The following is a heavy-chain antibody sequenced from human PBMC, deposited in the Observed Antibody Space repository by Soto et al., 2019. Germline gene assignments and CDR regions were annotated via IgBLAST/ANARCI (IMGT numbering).Heavy chain of an antibody. J-gene: IGHJ3*02. CDR2: ISGGGDGT. Sequence: EVQLLESGGGLVQPGGSLRLSCAASGFTFSNYAMTWVRQAPGKGLEWVSTISGGGDGTFYADSVKGRFTISRDNSRNTVYLQMNSLRAADTAVYDCAKKGLGSLTTYCNSGDCHYAFDIWGQGTMVTVSS. D-gene: IGHD2-21*02. CDR1: GFTFSNYA. CDR3: AKKGLGSLTTYCNSGDCHYAFDI. V-gene: IGHV3-23*01.